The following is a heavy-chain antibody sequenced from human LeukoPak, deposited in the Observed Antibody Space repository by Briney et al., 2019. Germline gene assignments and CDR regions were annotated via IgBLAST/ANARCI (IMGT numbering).Heavy chain of an antibody. CDR1: GFIFTSYG. D-gene: IGHD3-10*01. CDR2: ITYDGYYK. J-gene: IGHJ4*02. Sequence: GGSLRLSCAASGFIFTSYGMHWVRQAPGKGLEWVALITYDGYYKYYSDSVKGRFTISSDTSKNTLYLQMNSLRAEDTAVYYFARDLSPVVRASPMGYWGQGTLVTVSS. V-gene: IGHV3-30*03. CDR3: ARDLSPVVRASPMGY.